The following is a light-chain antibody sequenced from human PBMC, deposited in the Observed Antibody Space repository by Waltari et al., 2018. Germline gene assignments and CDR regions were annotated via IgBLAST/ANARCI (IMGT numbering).Light chain of an antibody. Sequence: QSALTQPASVSGSPGQSITISCSGTDSDVGAYDFVSWYQQHPGKAPHLIIYQVSNRPQGISSRFSASKSGNTASLTISGLQAEDEADYYCSSYTTSSAPGVFGTGTRVTVL. CDR3: SSYTTSSAPGV. J-gene: IGLJ1*01. CDR2: QVS. CDR1: DSDVGAYDF. V-gene: IGLV2-14*01.